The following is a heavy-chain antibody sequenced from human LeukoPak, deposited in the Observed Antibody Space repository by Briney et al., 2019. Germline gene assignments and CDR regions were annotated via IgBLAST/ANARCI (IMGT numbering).Heavy chain of an antibody. J-gene: IGHJ3*02. CDR3: ARLYSSSWYSAFDI. V-gene: IGHV3-21*01. D-gene: IGHD6-13*01. CDR2: ISSSSSYI. Sequence: GGSLRLSCAASGFTFSSYSMNWVRQAPGKGLEWVSSISSSSSYIYYADSVKGRFTSSRDNAKNSLYLQMNSLRAEDTAVYYCARLYSSSWYSAFDIWGQGTMVTVSS. CDR1: GFTFSSYS.